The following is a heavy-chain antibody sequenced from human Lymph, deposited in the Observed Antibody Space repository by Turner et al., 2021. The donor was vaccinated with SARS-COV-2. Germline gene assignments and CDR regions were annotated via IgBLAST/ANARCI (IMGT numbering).Heavy chain of an antibody. V-gene: IGHV1-24*01. CDR1: GYTLTELS. J-gene: IGHJ4*02. D-gene: IGHD1-1*01. CDR3: ATLKSNWKILTGRYYFDF. CDR2: LDPEDGET. Sequence: QVQLLPSGAEVMKPGASVKLSCKVSGYTLTELSIHWVRPAPGKGLEWMVGLDPEDGETIYAQKFQGRVTMTEDTSTDTAYRELSSLRSEDTAVYYCATLKSNWKILTGRYYFDFWGQGTLVTVSS.